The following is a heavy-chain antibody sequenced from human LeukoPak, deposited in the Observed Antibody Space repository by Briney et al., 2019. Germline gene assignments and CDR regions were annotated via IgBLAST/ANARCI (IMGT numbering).Heavy chain of an antibody. CDR2: ISNTGIT. D-gene: IGHD6-13*01. CDR1: GGSISSSDYF. Sequence: SETLSLTCTVSGGSISSSDYFWGWIRQPPGKGLEWIGYISNTGITTYNPSLKSRVTISVDTSKSQFSLKLSSVTAADTAVYYCARSGGYSSSWSLWGQGTLVTVSS. CDR3: ARSGGYSSSWSL. J-gene: IGHJ4*02. V-gene: IGHV4-61*05.